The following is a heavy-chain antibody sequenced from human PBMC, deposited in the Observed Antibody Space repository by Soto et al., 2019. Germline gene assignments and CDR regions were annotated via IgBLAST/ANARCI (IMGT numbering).Heavy chain of an antibody. Sequence: SVTLSLTCTVSGYSISNYYWFWIRQPPGKGLEWIGYIHYSGSTNYNPSFKSRVTISVDTSKNQFSLKLTSATAADTAIYYCARQYGVRIDYWGQGTLVTVS. V-gene: IGHV4-59*01. CDR1: GYSISNYY. CDR2: IHYSGST. CDR3: ARQYGVRIDY. D-gene: IGHD2-8*01. J-gene: IGHJ4*02.